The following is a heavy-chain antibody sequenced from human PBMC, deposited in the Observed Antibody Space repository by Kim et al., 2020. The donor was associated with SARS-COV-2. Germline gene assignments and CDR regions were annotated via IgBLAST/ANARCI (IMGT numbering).Heavy chain of an antibody. Sequence: GGSLRLSCAASGFTFSSYGMHWVRQAPGKGLEWVAVIWYDGSNKYYADSVKGRFTISRDNSKNTLYLQMNSLRAEDTAVYYCARDEGGYSSSWGCDYWGQGTLVTVSS. J-gene: IGHJ4*02. CDR1: GFTFSSYG. D-gene: IGHD6-6*01. CDR2: IWYDGSNK. CDR3: ARDEGGYSSSWGCDY. V-gene: IGHV3-33*01.